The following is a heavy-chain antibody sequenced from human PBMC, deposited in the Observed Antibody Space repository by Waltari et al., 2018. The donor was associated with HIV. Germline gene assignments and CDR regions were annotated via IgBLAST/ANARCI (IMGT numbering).Heavy chain of an antibody. Sequence: EVKLVESGGGLVQPGRSLRLSCEVSGFTFADYAMHWVRQAPGKGLGWGSRVSWNSVVIGYVDSVKGRFTISRDNAKNSLYLQMNSLRSEDTAFYYCARRAFQGGSLTDWGQGTLVTVSS. CDR3: ARRAFQGGSLTD. J-gene: IGHJ4*02. CDR2: VSWNSVVI. D-gene: IGHD3-16*01. V-gene: IGHV3-9*01. CDR1: GFTFADYA.